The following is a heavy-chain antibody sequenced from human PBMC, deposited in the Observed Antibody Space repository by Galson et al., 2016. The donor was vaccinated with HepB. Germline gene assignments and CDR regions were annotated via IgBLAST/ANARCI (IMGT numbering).Heavy chain of an antibody. CDR2: ISSSSSDT. J-gene: IGHJ4*02. D-gene: IGHD2-21*02. Sequence: SLRLSCAASGFTFSTYAMHWVRQAPGKGLEWVSYISSSSSDTKYAASVKGRFTISRDNAKNSLYIEMNTLRAEDTAVYYCAVCGGGCSNFDYWGQGTLVTVSS. CDR3: AVCGGGCSNFDY. CDR1: GFTFSTYA. V-gene: IGHV3-21*05.